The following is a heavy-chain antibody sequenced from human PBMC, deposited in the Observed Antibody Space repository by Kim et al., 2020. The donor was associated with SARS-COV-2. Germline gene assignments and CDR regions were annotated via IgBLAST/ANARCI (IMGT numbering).Heavy chain of an antibody. J-gene: IGHJ4*02. V-gene: IGHV3-11*06. Sequence: YADSGKGRFTISRGNAENSLYLRMNSRRAEDTAVYYCARGRLAAAGSGLDYWGQGTLVTVSS. CDR3: ARGRLAAAGSGLDY. D-gene: IGHD6-13*01.